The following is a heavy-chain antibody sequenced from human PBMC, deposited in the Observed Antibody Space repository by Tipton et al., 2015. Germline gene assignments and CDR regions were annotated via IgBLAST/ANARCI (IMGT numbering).Heavy chain of an antibody. J-gene: IGHJ6*02. V-gene: IGHV1-46*01. CDR3: ARDWGYDILTGYPYGMDV. D-gene: IGHD3-9*01. Sequence: QSGPEVKKPGASVKVSCKASGYTFTSYYLYWVRQAPGQGLEWMGIINPSIGGTTYAQKFQGRVTMTRDTSTSTVYMELSSLRSEDTAVYYCARDWGYDILTGYPYGMDVWGQGTTVTVS. CDR2: INPSIGGT. CDR1: GYTFTSYY.